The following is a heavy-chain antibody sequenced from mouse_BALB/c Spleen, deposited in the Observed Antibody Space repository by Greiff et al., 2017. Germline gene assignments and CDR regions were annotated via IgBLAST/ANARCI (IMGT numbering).Heavy chain of an antibody. Sequence: QVQLQQPGAELVMPGASVKMSCKASGYTFTSYWMHWVKQRPGQGLEWIGVIDPSDSYTSYNQKFKGKATLTVDTSSSTAYMQLSSLTSEDSAVYYCTRWGGYFDVWGAGTTVTVSS. CDR3: TRWGGYFDV. CDR2: IDPSDSYT. V-gene: IGHV1S127*01. J-gene: IGHJ1*01. CDR1: GYTFTSYW.